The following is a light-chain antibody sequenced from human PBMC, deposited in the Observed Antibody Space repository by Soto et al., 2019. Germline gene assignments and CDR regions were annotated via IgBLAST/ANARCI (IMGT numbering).Light chain of an antibody. CDR3: QTWDSSASYV. J-gene: IGLJ1*01. CDR2: ENN. Sequence: SYELTQPPSVSVSPGQTATIPCSGDKLGDKYACWYQQKPGQSPVLVIYENNKRPSGIPERFSGSNSGNTATLTISGTQTMDDADYYCQTWDSSASYVFGTGTKLTFL. V-gene: IGLV3-1*01. CDR1: KLGDKY.